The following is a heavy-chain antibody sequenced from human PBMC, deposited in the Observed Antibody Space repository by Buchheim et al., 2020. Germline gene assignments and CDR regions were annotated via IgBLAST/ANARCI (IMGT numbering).Heavy chain of an antibody. CDR1: GGTFSSYA. Sequence: QVQLVQSGAEVKKPGSSVKVSCKASGGTFSSYAISWVRQAPGQGLEWMGRIIPILGIANYAQKFQGRVMITADKSTSTAYMELSSLRSEDTAVYYCARTFWSGYYHTGNYYYGMDVWGQGTT. J-gene: IGHJ6*02. CDR3: ARTFWSGYYHTGNYYYGMDV. V-gene: IGHV1-69*04. D-gene: IGHD3-3*01. CDR2: IIPILGIA.